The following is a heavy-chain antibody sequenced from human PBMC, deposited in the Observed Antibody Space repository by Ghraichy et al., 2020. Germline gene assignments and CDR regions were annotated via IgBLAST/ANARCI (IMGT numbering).Heavy chain of an antibody. Sequence: ASVKVSCKASGYTFTGYYMHWVRQAPGQGLEWMGWINPNSGGTNYAQKFQGWVTMTRDTSISTAYMELSRLRSDDTAVYYCARGGLLWFRELSLYYYYYGMDVWGQGTTVTVSS. CDR2: INPNSGGT. J-gene: IGHJ6*02. CDR3: ARGGLLWFRELSLYYYYYGMDV. D-gene: IGHD3-10*01. CDR1: GYTFTGYY. V-gene: IGHV1-2*04.